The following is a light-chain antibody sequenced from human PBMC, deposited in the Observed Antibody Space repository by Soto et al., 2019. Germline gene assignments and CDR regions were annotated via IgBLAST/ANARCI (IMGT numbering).Light chain of an antibody. CDR3: ATWDDSLSGVV. Sequence: QSVLTQSPSASGTPGQRVTISCSGSSSNIGVNYVYWYQQLPGMAPKLLIHTNNQRPSGVPDRFSGSKSGTSASLAISGLRSEDEADYHCATWDDSLSGVVFGGGTKLTVL. CDR1: SSNIGVNY. V-gene: IGLV1-47*01. CDR2: TNN. J-gene: IGLJ2*01.